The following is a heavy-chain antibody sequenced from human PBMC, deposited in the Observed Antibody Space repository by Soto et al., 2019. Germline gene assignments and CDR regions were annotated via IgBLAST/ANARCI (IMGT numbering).Heavy chain of an antibody. CDR3: AVGNYFAFDV. CDR1: GFSLTDYY. Sequence: QVQLVESGGGSVTPGGSLRLSCVASGFSLTDYYMTWIRLAPGKGLEWVSFISSTGTIIYYADSVKGRFTISRDNAKNSLYLHMNSLRAEDTAVYHCAVGNYFAFDVWGQGTTVTVSS. D-gene: IGHD3-10*01. V-gene: IGHV3-11*01. CDR2: ISSTGTII. J-gene: IGHJ3*01.